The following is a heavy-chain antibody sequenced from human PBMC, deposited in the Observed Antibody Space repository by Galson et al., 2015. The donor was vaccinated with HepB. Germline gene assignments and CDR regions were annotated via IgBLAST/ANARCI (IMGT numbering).Heavy chain of an antibody. CDR3: ARNGLGGRFGAFDY. D-gene: IGHD3-10*01. CDR1: GYSIRSSHW. V-gene: IGHV4-28*01. Sequence: LSLTCAVSGYSIRSSHWWGWLRQPPGKGLEWIGYIYYSGSTYYNPSLKSRVTMSVDTSKNQFSLKLSSVTAVDTAVYYCARNGLGGRFGAFDYWGQGTLVTVSS. CDR2: IYYSGST. J-gene: IGHJ4*02.